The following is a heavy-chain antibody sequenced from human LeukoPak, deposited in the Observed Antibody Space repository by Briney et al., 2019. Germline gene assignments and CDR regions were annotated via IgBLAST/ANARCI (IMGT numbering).Heavy chain of an antibody. V-gene: IGHV3-23*01. CDR1: GFTFSSYS. CDR3: AKVPSVGQGYFDY. D-gene: IGHD1-26*01. CDR2: ISGSGGST. Sequence: GGSLRLSCAASGFTFSSYSMNWVRQAPGKGLEWVSAISGSGGSTYYADSVKGRFTISRDNSKNTLYLQMNSLRAEDTAVYYCAKVPSVGQGYFDYWGQGTLVTVSS. J-gene: IGHJ4*02.